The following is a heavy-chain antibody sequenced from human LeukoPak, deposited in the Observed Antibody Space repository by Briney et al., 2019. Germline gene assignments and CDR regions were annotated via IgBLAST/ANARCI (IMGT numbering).Heavy chain of an antibody. V-gene: IGHV4-34*01. J-gene: IGHJ5*02. D-gene: IGHD4-17*01. Sequence: PSETLSLTCAVYGGSFSGYYWSWIRQPPGKGLEWIGEINHSGSTNYNPSLKSRVTISVDTSKNQFSLKLSSVTAADTAVYYCATDTVTTYPKSQNWFDPWGQGTLVTVSS. CDR2: INHSGST. CDR1: GGSFSGYY. CDR3: ATDTVTTYPKSQNWFDP.